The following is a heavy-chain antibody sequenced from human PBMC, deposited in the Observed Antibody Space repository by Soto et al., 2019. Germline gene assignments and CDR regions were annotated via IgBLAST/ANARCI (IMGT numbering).Heavy chain of an antibody. V-gene: IGHV3-21*02. CDR3: VRGGRGYTRDDVFDI. CDR1: TFTFSSYS. D-gene: IGHD2-2*02. CDR2: IGASSWLI. J-gene: IGHJ3*02. Sequence: EVQLVESGGGLVKPGGSLRLSCLDSTFTFSSYSMNWVRQAPGKGLEWVSSIGASSWLIFYADSLKGRFTTSRDNSKNSLYLQMNSLRAEDTAVYYCVRGGRGYTRDDVFDIWGQGTMVTVSS.